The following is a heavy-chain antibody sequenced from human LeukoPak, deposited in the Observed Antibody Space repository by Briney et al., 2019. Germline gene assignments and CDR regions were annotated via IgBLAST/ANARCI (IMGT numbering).Heavy chain of an antibody. CDR2: VNPNRGNT. D-gene: IGHD3-10*01. V-gene: IGHV1-8*01. CDR3: ARGSRGGSGSYRYYYYMDV. Sequence: GASVKVSCKASGYTFTSHEINWVRQATGQGLDWRGWVNPNRGNTGYAQKFQSRVTMTRNTSISTAYMELSSLRSEDTAVYYCARGSRGGSGSYRYYYYMDVWGKGATVTVSS. J-gene: IGHJ6*03. CDR1: GYTFTSHE.